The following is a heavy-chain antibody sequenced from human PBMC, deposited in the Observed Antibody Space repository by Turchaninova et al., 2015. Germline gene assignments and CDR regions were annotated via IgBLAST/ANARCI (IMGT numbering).Heavy chain of an antibody. Sequence: EVQLLESGGGLVQPGGSLRLSCAASGFTFWNYGMNWVRQAPGRGLEWVSALSASGDNTXXXDSXXXRFXXSRDXSKNTXXLQXXXLRAEDTXXXYCAKESGRXLPYXXWGQGILVTXSS. CDR1: GFTFWNYG. V-gene: IGHV3-23*01. D-gene: IGHD2-2*01. J-gene: IGHJ1*01. CDR2: LSASGDNT. CDR3: AKESGRXLPYXX.